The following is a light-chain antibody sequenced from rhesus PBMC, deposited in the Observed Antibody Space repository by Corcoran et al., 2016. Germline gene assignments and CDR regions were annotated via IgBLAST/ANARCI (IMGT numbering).Light chain of an antibody. CDR3: QNSYGTPFT. CDR1: ENVNNY. Sequence: DIQMPQSPSSLSSSVGDRVTITCRASENVNNYLHWYQQKPGKAPELLIYKASTLKSGVPSRFSGSGSGTYFTLTIRSRQPEDLSTYYCQNSYGTPFTFGPGTKLDIK. CDR2: KAS. J-gene: IGKJ3*01. V-gene: IGKV1-74*01.